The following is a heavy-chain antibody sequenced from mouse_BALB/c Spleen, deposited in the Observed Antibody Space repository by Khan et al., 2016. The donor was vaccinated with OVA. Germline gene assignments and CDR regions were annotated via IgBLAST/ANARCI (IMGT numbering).Heavy chain of an antibody. CDR1: GFSLTNYG. CDR2: IWSGGST. D-gene: IGHD2-4*01. V-gene: IGHV2-2*02. Sequence: QVQLKQSGPGLVQPSQSLSITCTVSGFSLTNYGVHWVRQSPGKGLEWLGVIWSGGSTDYHAAFISRLSISKDNSKSQVFFKMNSLQPNDTAMYYCARNYYYDEGLAYWGQGTLVTVSA. CDR3: ARNYYYDEGLAY. J-gene: IGHJ3*01.